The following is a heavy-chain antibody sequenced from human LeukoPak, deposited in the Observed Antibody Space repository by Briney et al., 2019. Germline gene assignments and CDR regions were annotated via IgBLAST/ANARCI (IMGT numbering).Heavy chain of an antibody. CDR3: ARGGYSYGYYYYYMDV. D-gene: IGHD5-18*01. CDR2: IYYSGST. CDR1: GGSISSYY. V-gene: IGHV4-59*01. Sequence: TSETLSLTCTVSGGSISSYYWSWIRQPPGKGLEWIGYIYYSGSTNYNPSLKSRVTISVDTSKNQFSLKLSSVTAADTAVYYCARGGYSYGYYYYYMDVWGKGTTVTVSS. J-gene: IGHJ6*03.